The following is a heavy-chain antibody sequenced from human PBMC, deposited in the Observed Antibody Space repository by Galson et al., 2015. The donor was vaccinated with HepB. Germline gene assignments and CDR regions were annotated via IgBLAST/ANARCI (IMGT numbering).Heavy chain of an antibody. CDR1: GFTFSSYT. J-gene: IGHJ4*02. CDR2: ITSSSTTI. Sequence: SLRLSCAASGFTFSSYTMIWVRQAPGKGLEWISYITSSSTTIYYADSVKGRFTISRDNAKNSLWLQMNSLRDDDTAVYYCVRGGMTSPWGYWGQGTLVTVSS. V-gene: IGHV3-48*02. CDR3: VRGGMTSPWGY. D-gene: IGHD2-21*02.